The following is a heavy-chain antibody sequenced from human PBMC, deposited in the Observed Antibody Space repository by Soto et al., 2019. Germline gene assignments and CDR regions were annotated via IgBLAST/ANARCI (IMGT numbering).Heavy chain of an antibody. V-gene: IGHV1-18*04. CDR1: GYTFTSYG. D-gene: IGHD3-9*01. J-gene: IGHJ4*02. Sequence: GASVKVSCKASGYTFTSYGISWVRQAPGQGLEWMGWISAYNGNTNYAQKLQGRVTMTTDTSTSTAYMELRSLRSDDTAVYYCARVGYYDILTGYYTEDFFDYWGQGTLVTVS. CDR3: ARVGYYDILTGYYTEDFFDY. CDR2: ISAYNGNT.